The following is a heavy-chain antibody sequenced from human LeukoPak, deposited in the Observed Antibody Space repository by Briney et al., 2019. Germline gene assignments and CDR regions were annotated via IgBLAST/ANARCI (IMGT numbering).Heavy chain of an antibody. J-gene: IGHJ5*02. V-gene: IGHV1-18*01. D-gene: IGHD6-13*01. CDR2: ISAYNGNT. CDR3: ARVGYSSSWRMDPLNWFDP. CDR1: GYTFTSYG. Sequence: ASVKVSCKASGYTFTSYGISWVRQAPGQGLEWMGWISAYNGNTNYAQKLQGRVTMTTDTSTSTAYMELRSLRSDDTAVYYCARVGYSSSWRMDPLNWFDPWGQGTLVPVSS.